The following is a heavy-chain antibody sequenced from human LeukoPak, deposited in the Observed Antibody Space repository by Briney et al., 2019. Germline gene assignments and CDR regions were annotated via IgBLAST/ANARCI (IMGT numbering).Heavy chain of an antibody. V-gene: IGHV1-46*01. CDR1: GYTFTSYY. J-gene: IGHJ3*02. CDR2: INPSGGST. D-gene: IGHD3-22*01. CDR3: ARDQSPYYYDSGDAFDI. Sequence: ASVKVSCKASGYTFTSYYMHWVRQAPGQGLEWMGIINPSGGSTSYAQKFQGRDTMTRDTSTSTVYMELSSLRSEDTAVYYCARDQSPYYYDSGDAFDIWGQGTMVTVSS.